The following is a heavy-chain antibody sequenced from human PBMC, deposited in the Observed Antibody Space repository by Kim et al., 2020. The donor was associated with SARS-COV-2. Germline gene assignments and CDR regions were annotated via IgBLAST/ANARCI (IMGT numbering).Heavy chain of an antibody. Sequence: GRFTISTDKSMHTLYLQMNSLRAEDTAVYYCARDHSPLICGVVIIGGGMDVWGQGTTVTVSS. V-gene: IGHV3-30*01. D-gene: IGHD3-3*01. CDR3: ARDHSPLICGVVIIGGGMDV. J-gene: IGHJ6*02.